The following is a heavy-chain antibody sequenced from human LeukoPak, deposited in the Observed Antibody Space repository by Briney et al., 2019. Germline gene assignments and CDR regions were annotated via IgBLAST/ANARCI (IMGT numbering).Heavy chain of an antibody. D-gene: IGHD4-23*01. CDR1: GGSISSGDYY. V-gene: IGHV4-30-4*01. Sequence: PSETLSLTCTVSGGSISSGDYYWSWIRQPPGKGLEWIGYIYYSGSTYYNPSLKSRVTISVDTSKNQFSLKLSSVTAADTAVYYCARGLQGGNSGDAFDIWGQGTMVTVSS. CDR2: IYYSGST. J-gene: IGHJ3*02. CDR3: ARGLQGGNSGDAFDI.